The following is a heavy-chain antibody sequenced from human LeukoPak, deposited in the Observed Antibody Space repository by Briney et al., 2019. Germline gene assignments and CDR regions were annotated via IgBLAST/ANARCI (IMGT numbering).Heavy chain of an antibody. D-gene: IGHD3-10*01. CDR2: ISWNSGSI. J-gene: IGHJ4*02. CDR3: ARTDYYGSGSHDY. V-gene: IGHV3-9*01. Sequence: GGSLRLSCAASGFTFDDYAMHWVRQAPGKGLEWVSGISWNSGSIGYADSVKGRFTISRDNAKNSLYLQMNSLRAEDTAVYYCARTDYYGSGSHDYWGQGTLVTVSS. CDR1: GFTFDDYA.